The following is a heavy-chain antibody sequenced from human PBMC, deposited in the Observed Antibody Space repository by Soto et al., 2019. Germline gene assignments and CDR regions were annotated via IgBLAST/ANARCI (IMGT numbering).Heavy chain of an antibody. CDR2: IYYSGST. Sequence: PSETLSLTCTVSGGSISSYYWSWIRQPPGKGLEWIGYIYYSGSTNYNPSLKSRVTISVDTSKNQFSLKLSSVTAADTAVYYCARDSRYDILTGYYGMDVWGQGTTVTVSS. D-gene: IGHD3-9*01. CDR1: GGSISSYY. CDR3: ARDSRYDILTGYYGMDV. J-gene: IGHJ6*02. V-gene: IGHV4-59*01.